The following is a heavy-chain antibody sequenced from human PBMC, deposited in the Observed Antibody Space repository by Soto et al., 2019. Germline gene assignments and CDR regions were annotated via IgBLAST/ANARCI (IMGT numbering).Heavy chain of an antibody. CDR1: GYTFTSYG. J-gene: IGHJ6*02. V-gene: IGHV1-18*01. CDR3: AREECSSTSCHIYYGMDV. Sequence: EASVKVSFKASGYTFTSYGISWVRQAPGQGLEWMGWISAYNGNTNYAQKLQGRVTMTTDTSTSTAYMELRSLRSDDTAVYYCAREECSSTSCHIYYGMDVWGQGTTVTVSS. CDR2: ISAYNGNT. D-gene: IGHD2-2*02.